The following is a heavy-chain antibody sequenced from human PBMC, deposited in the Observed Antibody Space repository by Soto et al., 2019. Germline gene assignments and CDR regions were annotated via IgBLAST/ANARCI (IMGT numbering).Heavy chain of an antibody. J-gene: IGHJ4*02. CDR1: GGSFSGYY. V-gene: IGHV4-34*01. D-gene: IGHD3-16*02. Sequence: QVQLQQWGAGLLKPSETLSLTCAVYGGSFSGYYWSWIRQPPGKGLEWIGEINHSGSTNYNPSLKSRVTISVDTSKNQFSLKLSSVTAADTAVYYCARGRIMITFGGVIAKGLFDYWGQGTLGSVSS. CDR3: ARGRIMITFGGVIAKGLFDY. CDR2: INHSGST.